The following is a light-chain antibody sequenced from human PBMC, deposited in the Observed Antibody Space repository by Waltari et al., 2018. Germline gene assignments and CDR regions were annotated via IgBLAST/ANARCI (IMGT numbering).Light chain of an antibody. Sequence: ERATLSCRASQSVGSSYLAWFHQKPGQAPRLLIYASSSRATAIPDRFSGSGSGTDFTLTIHRLEPEDFAVYYCQQYGSPPYTFGQGTKLEIK. CDR1: QSVGSSY. CDR2: ASS. CDR3: QQYGSPPYT. J-gene: IGKJ2*01. V-gene: IGKV3-20*01.